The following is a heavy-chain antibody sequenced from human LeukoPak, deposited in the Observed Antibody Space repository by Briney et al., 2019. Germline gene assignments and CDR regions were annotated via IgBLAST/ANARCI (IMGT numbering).Heavy chain of an antibody. CDR3: AAHIASAANRGGY. CDR2: FYCGGDT. J-gene: IGHJ4*02. Sequence: PGGSLRLSCAASGFTVSSNYMSWVRQAPGKGLEWVSAFYCGGDTYYADSVKGRFTISRDNSKNTLYLQMNSLRSEDTAVYYCAAHIASAANRGGYWGQGTLVTVSS. V-gene: IGHV3-53*01. D-gene: IGHD6-13*01. CDR1: GFTVSSNY.